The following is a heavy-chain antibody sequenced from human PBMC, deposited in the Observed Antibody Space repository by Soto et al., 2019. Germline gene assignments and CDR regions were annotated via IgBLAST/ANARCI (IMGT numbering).Heavy chain of an antibody. CDR3: ARGLDCSSTSCYAGLEYYYYYMDV. V-gene: IGHV4-34*01. D-gene: IGHD2-2*01. Sequence: SGTLSLTCAVYGGSFSGYYWSWIRQPPGKGLEWIGEINHSGSTNYNPSLKSRVTISVDTSKNQFSLKLSSVTAADTAVYYCARGLDCSSTSCYAGLEYYYYYMDVWGKGTTVTVSS. CDR2: INHSGST. J-gene: IGHJ6*03. CDR1: GGSFSGYY.